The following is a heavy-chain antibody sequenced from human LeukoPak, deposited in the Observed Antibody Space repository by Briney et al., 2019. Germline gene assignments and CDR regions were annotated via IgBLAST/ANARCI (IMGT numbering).Heavy chain of an antibody. D-gene: IGHD2-21*02. CDR1: GGSISSYY. CDR3: ARHCGGDCPLGWFDP. Sequence: SETLSLTCTVSGGSISSYYWSWIRQPPGKGLEWIGYIYYSGSTNYNPSLKSRVTISVDTCKNQFSLKLSSVTAADTAVYYCARHCGGDCPLGWFDPWGQGTLVTVSS. CDR2: IYYSGST. V-gene: IGHV4-59*08. J-gene: IGHJ5*02.